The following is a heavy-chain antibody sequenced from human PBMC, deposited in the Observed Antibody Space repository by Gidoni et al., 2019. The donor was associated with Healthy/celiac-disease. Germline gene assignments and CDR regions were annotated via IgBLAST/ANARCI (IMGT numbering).Heavy chain of an antibody. Sequence: QVQLVESGGGLVKPGGSLRLSCAASGFTFSDYYMSWIRQAPGKGLEWVSYISSSRSYTNYADAVKGRFTISRDNAKNSLYLQMNSLRAEDTAVYYCARLLMVYASFDYWGQGTLVTVSS. J-gene: IGHJ4*02. CDR2: ISSSRSYT. V-gene: IGHV3-11*06. D-gene: IGHD2-8*01. CDR3: ARLLMVYASFDY. CDR1: GFTFSDYY.